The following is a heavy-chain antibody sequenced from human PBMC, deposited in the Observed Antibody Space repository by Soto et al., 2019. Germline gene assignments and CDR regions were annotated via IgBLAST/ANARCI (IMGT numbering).Heavy chain of an antibody. D-gene: IGHD2-15*01. V-gene: IGHV3-64*01. J-gene: IGHJ6*02. CDR2: SSSNGGST. CDR1: GFTFSSYA. CDR3: ARGIFDAYGMDV. Sequence: EVQLVESGGGLVQPGGSLRLSCAASGFTFSSYAMHWVRQAPGKGLEYVSVSSSNGGSTYYANSVKGRFAISRDNSKITLYLQMGSLRAEDMAVYYCARGIFDAYGMDVWGHGTTVTVSS.